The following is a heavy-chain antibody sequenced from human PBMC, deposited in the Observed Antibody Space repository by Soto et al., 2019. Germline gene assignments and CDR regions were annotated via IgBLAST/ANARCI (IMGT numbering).Heavy chain of an antibody. CDR1: GFTFDDYA. CDR2: ISWNSGSI. V-gene: IGHV3-9*01. Sequence: EVQLVESGGGLVQPGRSLRLSCAASGFTFDDYAMHWVRQAPGKGLEWVSGISWNSGSIGYADSVKGRFTISRDNAKNSLYLQMNSLRAEDTALYYCAKARGGLGSWGGYFDYWGQGTLVTVSS. J-gene: IGHJ4*02. CDR3: AKARGGLGSWGGYFDY. D-gene: IGHD1-26*01.